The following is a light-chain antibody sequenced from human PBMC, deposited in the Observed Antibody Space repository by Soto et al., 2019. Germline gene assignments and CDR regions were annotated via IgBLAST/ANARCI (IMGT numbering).Light chain of an antibody. V-gene: IGKV3-20*01. Sequence: EMGLTQSPGTLSLSPGERATLSCRASQSVSSSYLAWYQQKPGQAPRLLIYGASSRATGIPDRFSGSGSGTDFTLTISRLEPEDFAVYYCQQYGSSLRTFGGGTKVDIK. CDR2: GAS. CDR3: QQYGSSLRT. CDR1: QSVSSSY. J-gene: IGKJ4*01.